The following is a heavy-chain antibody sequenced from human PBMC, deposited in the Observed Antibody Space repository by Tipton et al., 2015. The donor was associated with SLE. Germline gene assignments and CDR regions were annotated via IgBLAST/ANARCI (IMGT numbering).Heavy chain of an antibody. V-gene: IGHV4-59*01. CDR3: ARAALRYSSSWQYFQH. CDR2: IYYSGST. CDR1: GGSISSYY. Sequence: TLSLTCTVSGGSISSYYWSWIRQPPGKGLEWIGYIYYSGSTNYNPSLKSRVTISVDTSKNQFSLKLSSVTAADTAVYYCARAALRYSSSWQYFQHWGQGTLVTVSS. J-gene: IGHJ1*01. D-gene: IGHD6-13*01.